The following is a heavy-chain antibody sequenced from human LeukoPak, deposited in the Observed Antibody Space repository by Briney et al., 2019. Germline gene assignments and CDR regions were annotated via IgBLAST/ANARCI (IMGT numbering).Heavy chain of an antibody. D-gene: IGHD6-6*01. CDR2: MNPNSGNT. V-gene: IGHV1-8*01. CDR3: ARRQLAARRPYYFDY. J-gene: IGHJ4*02. CDR1: GYTFTSYD. Sequence: SXXVSCKASGYTFTSYDINWVRQATGQGLEWMGWMNPNSGNTGYAQKFQGRVTMTRNTSISTAYMELSSLRSEDTAVYYCARRQLAARRPYYFDYWGQGTLVTVSS.